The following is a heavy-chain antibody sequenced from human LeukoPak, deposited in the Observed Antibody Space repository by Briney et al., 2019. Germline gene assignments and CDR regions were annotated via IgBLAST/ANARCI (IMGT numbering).Heavy chain of an antibody. J-gene: IGHJ4*02. CDR3: AREDHSNYEY. V-gene: IGHV3-7*01. Sequence: GGSLRLSCVASGFSFSSYWMAWVRQAPGKGPEWVASIKQDGSEKFYADSVKDQFTISKDNAQNSLYLRMNSLRGEDAAVYYCAREDHSNYEYWGQGTSVTVSS. CDR2: IKQDGSEK. CDR1: GFSFSSYW. D-gene: IGHD4-11*01.